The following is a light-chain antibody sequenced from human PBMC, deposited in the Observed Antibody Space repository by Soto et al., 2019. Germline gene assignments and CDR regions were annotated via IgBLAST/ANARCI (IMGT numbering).Light chain of an antibody. CDR1: QGIRND. Sequence: AIHITQSPSSLSSSVVDRVTITCRASQGIRNDLGWYQQKPGKAPKLLIYAASSLQSGVPSRFSGSGSGTDFTLTISSLQPEDFATYYCLQDYNYPLTFGQGTRLEIK. CDR3: LQDYNYPLT. J-gene: IGKJ5*01. CDR2: AAS. V-gene: IGKV1-6*01.